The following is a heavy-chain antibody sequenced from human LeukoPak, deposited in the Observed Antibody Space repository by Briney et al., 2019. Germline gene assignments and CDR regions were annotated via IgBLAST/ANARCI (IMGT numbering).Heavy chain of an antibody. CDR1: GGSISSSSYY. J-gene: IGHJ5*02. CDR2: IYYSGST. Sequence: SETLSLTCTVSGGSISSSSYYWGWIRQPPGKGLEWIGSIYYSGSTYYNPSLKSRLTISVDTSKNQFSLKLSSVTAADTAVYYCASQRRYCSSTSCYWFDPWGQGTLVTVSS. V-gene: IGHV4-39*01. CDR3: ASQRRYCSSTSCYWFDP. D-gene: IGHD2-2*01.